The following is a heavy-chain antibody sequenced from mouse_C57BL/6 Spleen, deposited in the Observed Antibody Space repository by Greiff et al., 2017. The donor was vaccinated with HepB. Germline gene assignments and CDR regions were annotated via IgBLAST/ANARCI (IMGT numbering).Heavy chain of an antibody. V-gene: IGHV1-20*01. J-gene: IGHJ1*03. CDR1: GYSFTGYF. Sequence: VHVKQSGPELVKPGDSVKISCKASGYSFTGYFMNWVMQSHGKSLEWIGRINPYNGDTFYNQKFKGKATLTVDKSSSTAHMELRSLTSEDSAVYYCARTDGSSYWYFDVWGTGTTVTVSS. D-gene: IGHD1-1*01. CDR3: ARTDGSSYWYFDV. CDR2: INPYNGDT.